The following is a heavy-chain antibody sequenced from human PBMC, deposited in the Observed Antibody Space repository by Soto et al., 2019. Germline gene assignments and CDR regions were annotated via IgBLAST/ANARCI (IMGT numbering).Heavy chain of an antibody. V-gene: IGHV3-30-3*01. CDR2: ISYDGSNK. Sequence: GGSLRLSCAASGFTFSSYAMHWVRQAPGKGLEWVAVISYDGSNKYYADSVKGRFTISRDNSKNTLYLQMNSLRAEDTAVYYWARDVDGYCHLLGYWARGPRVTVPS. CDR1: GFTFSSYA. D-gene: IGHD5-12*01. CDR3: ARDVDGYCHLLGY. J-gene: IGHJ4*02.